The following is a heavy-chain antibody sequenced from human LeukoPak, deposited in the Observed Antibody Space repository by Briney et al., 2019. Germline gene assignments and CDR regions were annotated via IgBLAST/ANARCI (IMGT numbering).Heavy chain of an antibody. V-gene: IGHV1-46*03. D-gene: IGHD2-2*01. CDR1: GYTFTSYY. Sequence: ASVKVSXKASGYTFTSYYMHWVRQAPGQGLEWMGIINPSGGSTSYAQKFQGRVTMTRDTSTSTVYMELSSLRSEDTAVYYCARDLGRYCSSPSCYSGWFAPGGQETLVTVSS. CDR2: INPSGGST. J-gene: IGHJ5*02. CDR3: ARDLGRYCSSPSCYSGWFAP.